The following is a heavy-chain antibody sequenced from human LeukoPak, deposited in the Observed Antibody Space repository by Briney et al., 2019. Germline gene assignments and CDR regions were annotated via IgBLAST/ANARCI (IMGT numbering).Heavy chain of an antibody. Sequence: GGTLRLSCAASGFTFSSYGMSWVRQAPGKGLEWVSAISGSGGSTYCADSVKGRFTISRDNSKNTLYLQMNSLRAEDTAVYYCAKDRGRYFDWTIDYWGQGTLVTVSS. CDR1: GFTFSSYG. V-gene: IGHV3-23*01. CDR3: AKDRGRYFDWTIDY. J-gene: IGHJ4*02. D-gene: IGHD3-9*01. CDR2: ISGSGGST.